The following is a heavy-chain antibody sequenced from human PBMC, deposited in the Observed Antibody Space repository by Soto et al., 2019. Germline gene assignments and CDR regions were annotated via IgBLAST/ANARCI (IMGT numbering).Heavy chain of an antibody. CDR3: VPLCRYCSTTTPS. CDR1: GFTFSTYA. Sequence: GGSLRLSCAASGFTFSTYAMSWVRQAPRKGLEWVSAISGNGGDYSYYADSVKGRFTISRDNSKNTLYLQMNSLRAEDTAVYYCVPLCRYCSTTTPSWGQGTLVTVSS. V-gene: IGHV3-23*01. J-gene: IGHJ4*02. D-gene: IGHD2-2*01. CDR2: ISGNGGDYS.